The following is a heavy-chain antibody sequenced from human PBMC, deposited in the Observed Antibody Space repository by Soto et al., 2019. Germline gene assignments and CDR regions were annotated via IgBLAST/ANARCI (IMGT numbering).Heavy chain of an antibody. Sequence: EVQLVESGGGLVQPGGSLRLSCAASGFTFSSYSMNWVRQAPGKGLEWVSYISSSSSTIYYADSVKGRFTISRDNAKNSLYLSMNSLRDEDTAVYYCARDSGYSYGPFDYWGQGTLVTVSS. CDR2: ISSSSSTI. J-gene: IGHJ4*02. D-gene: IGHD5-18*01. CDR1: GFTFSSYS. CDR3: ARDSGYSYGPFDY. V-gene: IGHV3-48*02.